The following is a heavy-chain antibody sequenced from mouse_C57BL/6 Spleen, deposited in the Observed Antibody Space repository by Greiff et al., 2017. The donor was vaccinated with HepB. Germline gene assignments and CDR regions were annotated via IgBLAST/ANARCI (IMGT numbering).Heavy chain of an antibody. CDR2: IDPETGGT. Sequence: VQLQQSGAELVRPGASVMLSCKASGYTFTDYEMHWVKQTPVHGLEWIGAIDPETGGTAYNQKFKGKAILTADKSSSTAYMELRSLTSEDSAVYYCARDDGYYGYFDVWGTGTTVTVSS. CDR1: GYTFTDYE. J-gene: IGHJ1*03. V-gene: IGHV1-15*01. D-gene: IGHD2-3*01. CDR3: ARDDGYYGYFDV.